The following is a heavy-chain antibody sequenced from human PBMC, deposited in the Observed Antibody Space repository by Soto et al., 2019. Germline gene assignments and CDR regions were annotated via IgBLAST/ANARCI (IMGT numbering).Heavy chain of an antibody. V-gene: IGHV4-30-4*01. D-gene: IGHD5-12*01. CDR1: GGSTSSGDYY. J-gene: IGHJ4*02. Sequence: QVQLQESGPGLVKPSETLSLTCTVSGGSTSSGDYYWSWIRQPPGKGLEWIGYIYYSGITYYNPSPKNQLTISQDTSKNQFSLKLRSVTAADTAVYYCARQYGGYEYYFDYWGQGTLVTVSS. CDR2: IYYSGIT. CDR3: ARQYGGYEYYFDY.